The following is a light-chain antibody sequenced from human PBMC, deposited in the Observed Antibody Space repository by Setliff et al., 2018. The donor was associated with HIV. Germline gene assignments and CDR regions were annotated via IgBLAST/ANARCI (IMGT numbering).Light chain of an antibody. V-gene: IGKV1-5*03. J-gene: IGKJ3*01. CDR1: QTISSW. CDR2: KAS. Sequence: DIQMTQSPSTLSASVGDRVTITCRASQTISSWLAWFQQKPGKAPKLLIYKASTLQSGVSSRFSGGGSGTEFTLTISTLQPDDCATYYCQQYNSYPFTFGPGTKVDNK. CDR3: QQYNSYPFT.